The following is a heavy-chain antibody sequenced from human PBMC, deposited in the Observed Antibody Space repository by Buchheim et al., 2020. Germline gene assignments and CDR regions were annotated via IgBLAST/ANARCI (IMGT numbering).Heavy chain of an antibody. CDR3: VRIGDSSIDY. CDR2: IDDGTTII. CDR1: GFTFSNIF. Sequence: QGQLVESGGGLVKPGGSLRLSCAASGFTFSNIFMGWVRQAPGKGLELFSYIDDGTTIIYYGDSVKGRFTISVDNAKNSVYLQMDSLRVEDTATCYCVRIGDSSIDYWGQGTL. V-gene: IGHV3-11*01. J-gene: IGHJ4*02. D-gene: IGHD2-21*02.